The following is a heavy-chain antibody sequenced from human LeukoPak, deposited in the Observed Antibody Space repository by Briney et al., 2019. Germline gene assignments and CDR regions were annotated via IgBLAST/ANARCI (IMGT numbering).Heavy chain of an antibody. CDR1: GFTFSSYA. D-gene: IGHD5-18*01. V-gene: IGHV3-30*04. CDR3: ARDWKQLWLT. J-gene: IGHJ5*02. Sequence: GRSLRLSCAASGFTFSSYAMHWVRQAPGKGLEWVAVISYDGSNKYYADSVKGRFTISRDNSKNTLYLQMNSLRAEDTAVYYCARDWKQLWLTWGQGTLVTVSS. CDR2: ISYDGSNK.